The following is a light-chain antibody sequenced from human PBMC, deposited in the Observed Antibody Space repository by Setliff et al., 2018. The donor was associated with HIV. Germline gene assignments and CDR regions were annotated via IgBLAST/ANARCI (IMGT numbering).Light chain of an antibody. CDR3: QSYDSRLSSYV. J-gene: IGLJ1*01. Sequence: QSALTQPPSVSGAPGQRVTASCTGSSSNIGAGFVVHWYKQFPGTAPKLLIYSFTNRPSGVPDRISGSKSGTSASLAIAGLQAEDEADYFCQSYDSRLSSYVFGTGTKVTVL. CDR2: SFT. V-gene: IGLV1-40*01. CDR1: SSNIGAGFV.